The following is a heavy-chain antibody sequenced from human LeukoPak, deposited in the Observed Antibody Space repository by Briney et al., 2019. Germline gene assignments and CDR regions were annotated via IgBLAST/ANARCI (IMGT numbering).Heavy chain of an antibody. D-gene: IGHD3-10*01. CDR3: ASLVGESEFDY. J-gene: IGHJ4*02. Sequence: SETLSLTCAVYGGTFSGYYWSWIRQPPGKRLEWVGESNDSGGTNYNPSLKSRVTISVDTSKNQFSLKLSSVTAADTAVYYCASLVGESEFDYWGQGTLVTVSS. V-gene: IGHV4-34*01. CDR2: SNDSGGT. CDR1: GGTFSGYY.